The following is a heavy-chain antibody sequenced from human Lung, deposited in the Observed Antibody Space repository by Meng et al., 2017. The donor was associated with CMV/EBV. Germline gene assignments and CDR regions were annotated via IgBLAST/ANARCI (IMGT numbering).Heavy chain of an antibody. Sequence: GESLKISCTASGFTFSTYAMSWVRQAPGKGLEWVSGISGSGVSTYYADSVKGRFTISRDNSKNTLYLQMNSLRAEDTAIYYCATVLTLGERSNWGQGTLVTFSS. V-gene: IGHV3-23*01. CDR3: ATVLTLGERSN. CDR1: GFTFSTYA. D-gene: IGHD3-16*01. CDR2: ISGSGVST. J-gene: IGHJ4*02.